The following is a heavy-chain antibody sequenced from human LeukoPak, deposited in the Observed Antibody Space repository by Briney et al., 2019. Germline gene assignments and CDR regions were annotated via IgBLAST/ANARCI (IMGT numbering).Heavy chain of an antibody. CDR2: INHSGST. J-gene: IGHJ5*02. Sequence: SETLSLTCAVYGGSLSGYYWSWIRQPPGKGLEWIGEINHSGSTNYNPSLKSRVTISVDTSKNQFSLKLSSVTAADTAVYYCATHRAGDRELIITYNWFDPWGQGTLVTVSS. CDR1: GGSLSGYY. CDR3: ATHRAGDRELIITYNWFDP. D-gene: IGHD3-10*01. V-gene: IGHV4-34*01.